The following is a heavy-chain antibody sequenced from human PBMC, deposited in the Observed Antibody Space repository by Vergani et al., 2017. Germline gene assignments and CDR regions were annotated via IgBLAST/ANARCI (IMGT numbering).Heavy chain of an antibody. Sequence: QVQLQESGPGLVKPSETLSLTCTVSGGSVSSGSYYWSWIRQPPGKGLEWIGEINHSGSTNYNPSLKSRVTISVDTSKNQFSLKLSSVTAADTAVYYCARGGPGYFTMVRGAVDYWGQGTLVTVSS. V-gene: IGHV4-61*01. D-gene: IGHD3-10*01. J-gene: IGHJ4*02. CDR2: INHSGST. CDR1: GGSVSSGSYY. CDR3: ARGGPGYFTMVRGAVDY.